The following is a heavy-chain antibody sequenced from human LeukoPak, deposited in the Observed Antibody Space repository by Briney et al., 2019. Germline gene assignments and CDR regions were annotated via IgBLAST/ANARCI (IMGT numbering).Heavy chain of an antibody. V-gene: IGHV5-51*01. CDR1: GYSFSNYW. J-gene: IGHJ5*02. D-gene: IGHD3-10*01. CDR2: IYPGDSDT. Sequence: GESLKISCEGSGYSFSNYWIGWVRQMPGKGLEWMGIIYPGDSDTRYSPSFQGQVTISADKSISTAYLQWSSLKASDTAMYYCARGAGFRELYRNWFDPWGQGTLVTVSS. CDR3: ARGAGFRELYRNWFDP.